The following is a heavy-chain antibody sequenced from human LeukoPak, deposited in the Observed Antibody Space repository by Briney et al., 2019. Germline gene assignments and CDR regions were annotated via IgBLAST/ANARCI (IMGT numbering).Heavy chain of an antibody. D-gene: IGHD1-1*01. J-gene: IGHJ4*02. Sequence: SETLSLTCAAYGGSFSGYYWSWIRQPPGKGLEWIGEINHSGSTNYNPSLKSRVTISVDTSKNQFSLKLSSVTAADTAVYYCARGTTGTNSYYDYWGQGTLVTVSS. V-gene: IGHV4-34*01. CDR3: ARGTTGTNSYYDY. CDR2: INHSGST. CDR1: GGSFSGYY.